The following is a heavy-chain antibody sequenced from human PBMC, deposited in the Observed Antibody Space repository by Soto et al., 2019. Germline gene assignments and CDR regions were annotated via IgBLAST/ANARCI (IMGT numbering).Heavy chain of an antibody. CDR2: IRNTPYGGTT. J-gene: IGHJ5*02. D-gene: IGHD2-2*03. CDR3: SRGSFGYYGP. CDR1: GFRFSEHA. V-gene: IGHV3-49*04. Sequence: WTLRLSCNGSGFRFSEHAMTWVRQAPGKGLEWVGFIRNTPYGGTTDYAASVRGRFTISRDDSASIAYLQMNSLKTEDSGLYYCSRGSFGYYGPWGPGTLVTVSS.